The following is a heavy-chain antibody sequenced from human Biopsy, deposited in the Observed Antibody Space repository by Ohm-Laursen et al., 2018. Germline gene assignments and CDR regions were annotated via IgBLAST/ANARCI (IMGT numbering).Heavy chain of an antibody. D-gene: IGHD4-17*01. CDR1: GFILNNYG. Sequence: SLRLSCSASGFILNNYGLSWVRQAPGKGLEWVSAIRGSGLTTFYTDSVKGRFTISRDNSKNTLYLQMNSLRADDTAVYYCALAAAQTVTHFDLWGRGTVVTVSS. J-gene: IGHJ4*02. CDR3: ALAAAQTVTHFDL. V-gene: IGHV3-23*01. CDR2: IRGSGLTT.